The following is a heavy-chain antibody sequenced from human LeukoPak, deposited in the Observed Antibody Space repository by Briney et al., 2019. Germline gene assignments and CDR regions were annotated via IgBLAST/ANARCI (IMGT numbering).Heavy chain of an antibody. V-gene: IGHV3-23*01. CDR1: GFTFSSYA. CDR3: AKSGVLAAIGEYFDY. CDR2: ISGTGGRT. J-gene: IGHJ4*02. D-gene: IGHD2-15*01. Sequence: GGSLRLSCAASGFTFSSYAMSWVRQAPGKGLEWVSVISGTGGRTYYADSVKGRFTISRDNSKNTLYLQMNSLRAEDTAVYYCAKSGVLAAIGEYFDYWGQGTLVTVSS.